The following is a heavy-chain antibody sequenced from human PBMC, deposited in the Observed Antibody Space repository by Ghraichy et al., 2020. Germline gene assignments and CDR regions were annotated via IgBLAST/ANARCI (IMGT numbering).Heavy chain of an antibody. Sequence: QTLSLTCTFSGFSLSTSGMCVSWIRQPPGKALEWLAFIDWDDDKYYSTSLKTRLTISKDTSKNQVVLAMTNMDPVDTATYFCARIPYYPHYGMDVWSQGTTGTVSS. J-gene: IGHJ6*02. CDR2: IDWDDDK. CDR3: ARIPYYPHYGMDV. V-gene: IGHV2-70*01. D-gene: IGHD2-21*01. CDR1: GFSLSTSGMC.